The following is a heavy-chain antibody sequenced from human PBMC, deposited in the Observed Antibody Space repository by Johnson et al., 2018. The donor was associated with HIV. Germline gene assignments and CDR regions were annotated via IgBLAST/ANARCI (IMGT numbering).Heavy chain of an antibody. CDR3: ARVYYYDSSGIDAFDI. Sequence: VQLVESGGGVVQPGGSLRLSCAASGFTFSSYGMHWVRQAPGKGLEWVANIKQDGSEKYYVDSVQGRFTISRDNAKNSLYLQMNSLRAEDTAVYYCARVYYYDSSGIDAFDIWGQGTMVTVSS. V-gene: IGHV3-7*01. CDR2: IKQDGSEK. CDR1: GFTFSSYG. D-gene: IGHD3-22*01. J-gene: IGHJ3*02.